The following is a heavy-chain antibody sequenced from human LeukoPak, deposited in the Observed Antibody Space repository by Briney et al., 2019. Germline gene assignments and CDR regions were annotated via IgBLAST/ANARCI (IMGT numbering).Heavy chain of an antibody. CDR2: ISSSSRYI. D-gene: IGHD3-22*01. CDR1: GFTFSTYS. J-gene: IGHJ4*02. Sequence: GGSLRLSCSASGFTFSTYSMNWVRQAPGKGLEWVSSISSSSRYIYYADSVKGRFTISRDNAKNSLYLQMNSLRAENTAVYYCARAPAHYYDSSDHYYVGESYFDYWGQGTLVTVSS. CDR3: ARAPAHYYDSSDHYYVGESYFDY. V-gene: IGHV3-21*01.